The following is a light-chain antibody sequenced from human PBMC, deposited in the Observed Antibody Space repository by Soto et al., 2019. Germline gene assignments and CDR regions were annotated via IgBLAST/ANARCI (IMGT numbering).Light chain of an antibody. CDR2: LNSDGSH. V-gene: IGLV4-69*01. CDR1: SGHSSYA. CDR3: QTWVTGIL. J-gene: IGLJ2*01. Sequence: QSVLTQSPSASASLGASVKLTCTLSSGHSSYAIAWHQQQPEKGPRYLMKLNSDGSHSEGDGRPDRFSGASSGAERYLTISSLQSEDESGYDCQTWVTGILFGGGTKVTVL.